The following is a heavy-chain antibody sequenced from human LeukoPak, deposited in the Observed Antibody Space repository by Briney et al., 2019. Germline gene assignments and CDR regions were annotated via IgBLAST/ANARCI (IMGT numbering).Heavy chain of an antibody. CDR1: RFTVSSNY. Sequence: GGSLRLSCAASRFTVSSNYMSWVRQAPGKGLEWVSVIYSGGSTYYADSVKGRFTISRHNSKNTLYLQMNSLRAEDTAVYYCAREVRWLANYYFDYWGQGTLVTVSS. D-gene: IGHD5-12*01. CDR3: AREVRWLANYYFDY. V-gene: IGHV3-53*04. CDR2: IYSGGST. J-gene: IGHJ4*02.